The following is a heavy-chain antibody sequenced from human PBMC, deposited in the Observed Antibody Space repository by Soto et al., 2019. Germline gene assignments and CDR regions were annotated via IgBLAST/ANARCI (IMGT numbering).Heavy chain of an antibody. V-gene: IGHV3-23*01. CDR2: ISGSGGST. CDR1: GFTFSSYA. CDR3: AKRTVGWYFDL. D-gene: IGHD4-17*01. J-gene: IGHJ2*01. Sequence: EVQLLESGGGLVQPGGSLRLSCAASGFTFSSYAMNWVRQAPGKGLEWVSVISGSGGSTYYADAVKGRFTISRDNCKNTLYLQMNSLRAEVTAVYYCAKRTVGWYFDLWGRGTLVTVSS.